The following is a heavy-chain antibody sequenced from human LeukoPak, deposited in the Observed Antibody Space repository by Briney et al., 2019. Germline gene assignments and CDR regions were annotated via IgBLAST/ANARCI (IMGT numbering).Heavy chain of an antibody. Sequence: ASVKVSCKASGYTFTSCGISWVRQAPGQGLEWMGWISAYNGNTNYAQKLQGRVTMTTDTSTSTAYMELRSLRSDDTAVYYCARDDSSGYHPTTDYWGQGTLVTVSS. J-gene: IGHJ4*02. CDR3: ARDDSSGYHPTTDY. CDR2: ISAYNGNT. V-gene: IGHV1-18*01. D-gene: IGHD3-22*01. CDR1: GYTFTSCG.